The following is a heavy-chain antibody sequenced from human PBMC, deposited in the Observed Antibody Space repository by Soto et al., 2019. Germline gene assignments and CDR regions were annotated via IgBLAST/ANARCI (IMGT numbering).Heavy chain of an antibody. CDR2: ISNDGSNK. Sequence: QVHLVESGGGVVQPGRSLRLSCAASGFSFSSYAMHWHRQAPGEGLEWVAVISNDGSNKFFADFVKGRFFISRDNSNNTLIRERDSWRPEDTAVYYCARGPLGNEYWGQGSLV. CDR1: GFSFSSYA. J-gene: IGHJ4*02. V-gene: IGHV3-30-3*01. CDR3: ARGPLGNEY.